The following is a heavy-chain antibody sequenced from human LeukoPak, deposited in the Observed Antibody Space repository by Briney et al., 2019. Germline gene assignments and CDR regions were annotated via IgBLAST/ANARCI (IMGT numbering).Heavy chain of an antibody. D-gene: IGHD2-2*01. V-gene: IGHV1-58*02. CDR1: GFTFTSSA. CDR3: AAGYCSSTSCYVPYYYYGMDV. CDR2: IVVGSGNT. J-gene: IGHJ6*02. Sequence: TSVKVSCEASGFTFTSSAMQWVRQARGQRLEWIGWIVVGSGNTNYAQKFQERVTITRDMSTSTAYMELSSLRSEDTAVYYCAAGYCSSTSCYVPYYYYGMDVWGQGTTVTVSS.